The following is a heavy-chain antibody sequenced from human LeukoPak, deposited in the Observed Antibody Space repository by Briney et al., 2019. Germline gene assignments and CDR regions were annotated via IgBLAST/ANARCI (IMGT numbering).Heavy chain of an antibody. J-gene: IGHJ4*02. V-gene: IGHV3-30*18. Sequence: GGSLRLSCAASGFTFSSYGMHWVRQAPGKGLEWVAVISYDGSNKYYADSVKGRFTISRDSSKNTLYLQMNSLRAEDTAVYYCAKDLDDILTGYYLGIDYWGQGTLVTVSS. D-gene: IGHD3-9*01. CDR2: ISYDGSNK. CDR1: GFTFSSYG. CDR3: AKDLDDILTGYYLGIDY.